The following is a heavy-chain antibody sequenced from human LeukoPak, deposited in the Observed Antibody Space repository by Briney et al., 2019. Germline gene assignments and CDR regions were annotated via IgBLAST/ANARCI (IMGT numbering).Heavy chain of an antibody. D-gene: IGHD5-18*01. V-gene: IGHV3-53*01. CDR3: ARDSPSSRNSYGTPYYFDY. CDR2: IYSGGST. J-gene: IGHJ4*02. Sequence: GSLRLSCAASGFTVSSNYMSWVRQAPGKGLEWVSVIYSGGSTYYADSVKGRFAISRDNAKNSLYLQMNSLRAEDTAVYYCARDSPSSRNSYGTPYYFDYWGQGTLVTVSS. CDR1: GFTVSSNY.